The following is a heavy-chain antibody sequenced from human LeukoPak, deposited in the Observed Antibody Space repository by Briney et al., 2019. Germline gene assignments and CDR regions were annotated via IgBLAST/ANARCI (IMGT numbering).Heavy chain of an antibody. V-gene: IGHV4-59*01. D-gene: IGHD3-3*01. Sequence: SETLSLTCTVSGGSISSYYWSWIRQPPGKGLEWIGYIYYSGSTNYNPSLKSRVTISVDTSKNQFSLKLSSVTAADTAVYYCARDAGFWSGYNYYYMDVWGKGTTVTVSS. J-gene: IGHJ6*03. CDR1: GGSISSYY. CDR2: IYYSGST. CDR3: ARDAGFWSGYNYYYMDV.